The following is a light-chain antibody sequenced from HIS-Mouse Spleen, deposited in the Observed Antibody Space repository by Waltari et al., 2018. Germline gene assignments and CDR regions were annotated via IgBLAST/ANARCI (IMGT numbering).Light chain of an antibody. CDR3: QVWDSSSDHYV. Sequence: SYVLTQPPSVSVAPGKTARITCGGNNIGSKSVHWYQQKPGQAQVLVVYDGSDRPSGRRERSSCSNSGNTATLTISRVEAGDEGDDYCQVWDSSSDHYVFGTGTKVTVL. V-gene: IGLV3-21*03. CDR1: NIGSKS. CDR2: DGS. J-gene: IGLJ1*01.